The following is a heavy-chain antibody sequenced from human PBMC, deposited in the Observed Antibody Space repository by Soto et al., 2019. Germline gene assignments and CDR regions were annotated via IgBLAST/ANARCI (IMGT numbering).Heavy chain of an antibody. D-gene: IGHD6-13*01. CDR2: ISAYNGNT. CDR3: ARDAARGMSDY. Sequence: QVQLVQSGAEVKKPGASVKVSCKASGYTFTSYGISWVRQAPGQGLEWMGWISAYNGNTKYAQKLQGRVTMTTDTGTSTAYMEPRSLRSDDPALYYCARDAARGMSDYWGQGTLVTVSS. V-gene: IGHV1-18*01. J-gene: IGHJ4*02. CDR1: GYTFTSYG.